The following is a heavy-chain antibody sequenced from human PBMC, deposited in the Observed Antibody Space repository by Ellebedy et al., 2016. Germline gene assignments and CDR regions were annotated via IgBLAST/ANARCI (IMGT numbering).Heavy chain of an antibody. J-gene: IGHJ4*02. CDR1: GFPFSRYW. CDR2: IKQDGSRK. CDR3: ARDGGPSSAYCGGDCYPPFDY. D-gene: IGHD2-21*01. V-gene: IGHV3-7*01. Sequence: GESLKISCAASGFPFSRYWLSWVRQTPGKGLEWVANIKQDGSRKEYVDSVKGRFTISRDNAKNSVDLQMNSLGAEDTAIYYCARDGGPSSAYCGGDCYPPFDYWGQGTLVTVSS.